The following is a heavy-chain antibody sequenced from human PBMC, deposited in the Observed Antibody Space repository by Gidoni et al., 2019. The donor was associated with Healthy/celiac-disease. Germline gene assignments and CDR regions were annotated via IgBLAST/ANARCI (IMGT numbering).Heavy chain of an antibody. CDR1: GFTFSSYA. V-gene: IGHV3-30*04. D-gene: IGHD1-26*01. J-gene: IGHJ6*02. CDR2: ISYDGSNK. Sequence: QVQLVESGGGVVQPGRSLRLSCAASGFTFSSYAMHWVRQAPGKGLEWVAVISYDGSNKYYADSVKGRFTISRDNSKNTLYLQMNSLRAEDTAVYYCARAMEHYYGMDVWGQGTTVTVSS. CDR3: ARAMEHYYGMDV.